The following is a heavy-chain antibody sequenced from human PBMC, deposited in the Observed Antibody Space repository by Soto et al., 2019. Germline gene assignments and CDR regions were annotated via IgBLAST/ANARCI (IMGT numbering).Heavy chain of an antibody. J-gene: IGHJ4*02. CDR3: AKDHSFLGYCSSTSCYFDY. CDR1: GFTFSSYA. D-gene: IGHD2-2*01. Sequence: GGSLRLSCAASGFTFSSYAMSWVRQAPGKGLEWVSAISGSGGSTYYADSVKGRFTISRDNSKNTLYLQMNSLRAEDTAVYYCAKDHSFLGYCSSTSCYFDYWGQGTLVTVSS. V-gene: IGHV3-23*01. CDR2: ISGSGGST.